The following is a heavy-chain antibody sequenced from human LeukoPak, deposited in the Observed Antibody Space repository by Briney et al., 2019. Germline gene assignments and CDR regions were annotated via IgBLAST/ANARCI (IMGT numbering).Heavy chain of an antibody. D-gene: IGHD3-10*01. V-gene: IGHV3-15*01. CDR3: TTDLLWFGELSADAFDI. CDR2: IKSKTDGGTT. CDR1: GFTFSNAW. J-gene: IGHJ3*02. Sequence: GGSPRLSCAASGFTFSNAWMSWVRQAPGKGLEWVGRIKSKTDGGTTDYAAPVKGRFTISRDDSKNTLYLQMNSLKTEDTAVYYCTTDLLWFGELSADAFDIWGQGTMVTVSS.